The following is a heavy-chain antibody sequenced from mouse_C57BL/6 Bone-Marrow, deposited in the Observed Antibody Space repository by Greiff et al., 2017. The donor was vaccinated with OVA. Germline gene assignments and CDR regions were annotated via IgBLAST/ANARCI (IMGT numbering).Heavy chain of an antibody. D-gene: IGHD1-1*01. Sequence: QVHLQQSGAELMKPGASVKLSCKASGYTFTGYWIEWVKQRPGHGLEWIGEILPGSGSTNYNEKFKGKATLTADTSSNTAYMQLSSLTTEDSAIYYCARWDYYGSSFYYAMDYWGQGTSVTVSS. V-gene: IGHV1-9*01. CDR1: GYTFTGYW. J-gene: IGHJ4*01. CDR3: ARWDYYGSSFYYAMDY. CDR2: ILPGSGST.